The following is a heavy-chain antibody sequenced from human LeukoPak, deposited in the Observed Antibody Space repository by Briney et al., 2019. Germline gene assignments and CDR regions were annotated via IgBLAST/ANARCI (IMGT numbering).Heavy chain of an antibody. V-gene: IGHV3-30*03. CDR2: ISYDGSNK. CDR3: ARAPVGFGMDV. D-gene: IGHD2-15*01. Sequence: PGGSLRLSCAASGFTFSSYSMNWVRQAPGKGLEWVAVISYDGSNKYYADSVKGRFTISRDNSKNTLYLQMNSLRAEDTAVYYCARAPVGFGMDVWGQGTTVTVSS. J-gene: IGHJ6*02. CDR1: GFTFSSYS.